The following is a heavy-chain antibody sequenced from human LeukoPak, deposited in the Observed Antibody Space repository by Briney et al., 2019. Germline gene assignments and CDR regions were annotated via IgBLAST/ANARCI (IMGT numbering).Heavy chain of an antibody. V-gene: IGHV4-4*02. Sequence: SETLSLTCAVSGGSISSSNWWSWVRQPPGKGLEWIGEIYHSGSTYYNPSLKSRVTISVDTSKNQFSLKLSSVTAADTAVYYCARHSYYGSGSSFGYWGQGTLVTVSS. CDR3: ARHSYYGSGSSFGY. D-gene: IGHD3-10*01. CDR1: GGSISSSNW. J-gene: IGHJ4*02. CDR2: IYHSGST.